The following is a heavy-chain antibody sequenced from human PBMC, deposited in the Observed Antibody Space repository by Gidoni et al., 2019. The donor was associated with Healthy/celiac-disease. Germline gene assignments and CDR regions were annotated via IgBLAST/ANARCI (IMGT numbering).Heavy chain of an antibody. Sequence: EVQLVESGGGLVQPGRSLRLSCAASGFTFDDYARHWVRQAPGKGLEWVSGISWNSGSIGYADSVKGRFTISRDNAKNSLYLQMNSLRAEDTALYYCAKDMGLYTMIGYAFDIWGQGTMVTVSS. CDR1: GFTFDDYA. V-gene: IGHV3-9*01. CDR2: ISWNSGSI. CDR3: AKDMGLYTMIGYAFDI. D-gene: IGHD3-22*01. J-gene: IGHJ3*02.